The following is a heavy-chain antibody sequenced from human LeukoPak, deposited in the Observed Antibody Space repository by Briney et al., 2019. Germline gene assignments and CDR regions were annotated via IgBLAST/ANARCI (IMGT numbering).Heavy chain of an antibody. CDR2: IYYSGST. CDR1: GGSFSGYY. Sequence: SETLSLTCAVYGGSFSGYYWSWIRQPPGKGLEWIGYIYYSGSTYYNPSLKSRVTISVDTSKNQFSLKLSSATAADTAVYYCARLVHYYGSGSYYPWGQGTLVTVSS. J-gene: IGHJ4*02. V-gene: IGHV4-34*01. CDR3: ARLVHYYGSGSYYP. D-gene: IGHD3-10*01.